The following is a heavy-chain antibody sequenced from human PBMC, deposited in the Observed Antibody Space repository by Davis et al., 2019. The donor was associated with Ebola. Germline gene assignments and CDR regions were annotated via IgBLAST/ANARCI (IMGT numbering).Heavy chain of an antibody. Sequence: AASVKVSCKASGGTSSSNAISWVRQAPGQGLEWMGEINPIFGTANYAQKFQGRVTITADESTSTAYMELSSLRSEDTAVYYCARGSRDSSGYYWGYWGQGTLVTVSS. V-gene: IGHV1-69*13. D-gene: IGHD3-22*01. J-gene: IGHJ4*02. CDR3: ARGSRDSSGYYWGY. CDR1: GGTSSSNA. CDR2: INPIFGTA.